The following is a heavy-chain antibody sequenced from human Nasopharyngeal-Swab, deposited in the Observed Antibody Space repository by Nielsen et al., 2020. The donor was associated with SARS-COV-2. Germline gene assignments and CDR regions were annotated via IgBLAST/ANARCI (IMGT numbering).Heavy chain of an antibody. CDR2: IYYSGST. CDR3: ARGYSSSYFSYYYYGLDV. Sequence: WIRQPPGKGLEWIGYIYYSGSTNYNPSLKSRVTISVDTSKNQLSLKLSSVTAADTAVYYCARGYSSSYFSYYYYGLDVWGQGTTVTVSS. J-gene: IGHJ6*02. D-gene: IGHD6-6*01. V-gene: IGHV4-59*01.